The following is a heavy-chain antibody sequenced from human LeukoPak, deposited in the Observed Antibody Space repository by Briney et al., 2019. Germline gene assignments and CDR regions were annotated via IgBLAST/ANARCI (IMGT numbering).Heavy chain of an antibody. D-gene: IGHD1-26*01. CDR3: AKTSASYSGSYYAFDI. Sequence: PGGSLRLSCAASEFTVSSNYMTWVRQAPGKGLEWVSVIHKNAITYYTDTVKGRFTISRDNSKNTLYLQMNNLRADDTAVYYCAKTSASYSGSYYAFDIWGQGTMVTVSS. CDR2: IHKNAIT. V-gene: IGHV3-53*01. J-gene: IGHJ3*02. CDR1: EFTVSSNY.